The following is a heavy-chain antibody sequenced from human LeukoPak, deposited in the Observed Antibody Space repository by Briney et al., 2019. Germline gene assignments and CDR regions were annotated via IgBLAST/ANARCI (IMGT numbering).Heavy chain of an antibody. CDR1: GFTFSSYA. CDR3: ARPIVTFGGVRYGMDV. CDR2: ISGSGGST. J-gene: IGHJ6*02. V-gene: IGHV3-23*01. Sequence: GGSLRLSCAASGFTFSSYAMNWVRQAPGEGLEWVSVISGSGGSTYYADSVRGRFTISRDNSKNTLSLQTNSLRAEDTAVYYCARPIVTFGGVRYGMDVWGQGTTVTVSS. D-gene: IGHD3-16*01.